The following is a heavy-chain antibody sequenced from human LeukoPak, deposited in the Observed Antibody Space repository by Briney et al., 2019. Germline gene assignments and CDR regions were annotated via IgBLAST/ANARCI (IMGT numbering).Heavy chain of an antibody. Sequence: GGSLRLSCSASGFTFSSFWMGWVRQAPGKGLEWVASIRWDDERHHVDSVTGRFSVSRDNAKNSLALQMHSLRAEDTAVYYCTGGSDKVLSGEYYYYMDVWGTGTTVTVSS. V-gene: IGHV3-7*01. CDR1: GFTFSSFW. CDR2: IRWDDER. J-gene: IGHJ6*03. CDR3: TGGSDKVLSGEYYYYMDV. D-gene: IGHD2/OR15-2a*01.